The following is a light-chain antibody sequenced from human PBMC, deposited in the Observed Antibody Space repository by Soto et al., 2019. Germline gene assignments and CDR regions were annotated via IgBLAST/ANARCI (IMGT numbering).Light chain of an antibody. Sequence: VLTRFVGTLSLSPGQTATYSCVASQSISSGHLAWYQQKLGQAPRLLIYGTFTRATGIPERFSGSGSGTAFTLTISRLEPEDFEVYFCQHYGRSPTFGGGSKVDIK. J-gene: IGKJ4*01. CDR2: GTF. CDR3: QHYGRSPT. CDR1: QSISSGH. V-gene: IGKV3-20*01.